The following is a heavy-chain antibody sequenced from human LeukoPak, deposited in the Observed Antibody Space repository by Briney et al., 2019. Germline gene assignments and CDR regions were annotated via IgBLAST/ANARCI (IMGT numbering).Heavy chain of an antibody. V-gene: IGHV1-8*01. D-gene: IGHD3-10*01. CDR2: MNPNSGNT. Sequence: GSSVKVSCKASGYTFTSYDINWVRQATGQGLEGTGWMNPNSGNTGYAQKFQGSVTMSRNTSISTAYMELSSLRSEDTAVYYCARTLEFGGGYYYGMDVWGQGTTVTVSS. CDR3: ARTLEFGGGYYYGMDV. J-gene: IGHJ6*02. CDR1: GYTFTSYD.